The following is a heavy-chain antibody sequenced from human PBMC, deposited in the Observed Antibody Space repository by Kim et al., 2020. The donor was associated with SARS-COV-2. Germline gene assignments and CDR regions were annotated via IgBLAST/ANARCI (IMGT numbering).Heavy chain of an antibody. V-gene: IGHV5-10-1*01. J-gene: IGHJ4*02. D-gene: IGHD5-12*01. CDR3: ARHSGYEGGPDY. Sequence: NYSPSFQGHVTISADKSISTAYLQWSSLKASDTAMYYCARHSGYEGGPDYWGQGTLVTVSS.